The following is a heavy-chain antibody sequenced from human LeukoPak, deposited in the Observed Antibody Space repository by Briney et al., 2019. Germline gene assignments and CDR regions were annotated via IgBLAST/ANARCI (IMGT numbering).Heavy chain of an antibody. CDR3: ARDSGPGYSSSCFDY. CDR1: GYTFTGYY. Sequence: GASVKVSCMASGYTFTGYYMHWVRQAPGQGLEWMGWINPNSGGTNYAQKFQGGVTMTRDTSISTAYMELSRLRSDDTAVYYCARDSGPGYSSSCFDYWGQGTLVTVSS. V-gene: IGHV1-2*02. D-gene: IGHD6-6*01. CDR2: INPNSGGT. J-gene: IGHJ4*02.